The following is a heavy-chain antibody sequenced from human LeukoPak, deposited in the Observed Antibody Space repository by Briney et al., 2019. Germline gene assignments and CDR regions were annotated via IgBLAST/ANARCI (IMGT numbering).Heavy chain of an antibody. CDR2: MRSKANTYAT. D-gene: IGHD2-15*01. CDR3: AKDKGNYFFDY. V-gene: IGHV3-73*01. Sequence: PGGSLRLSCAASGFTFSASAIHWVRQASGKGLEWVGRMRSKANTYATSYAASVKGRFTISRDDSKNTAFLQMDSLKTEDTAVYYCAKDKGNYFFDYWGQGTLVTVSS. CDR1: GFTFSASA. J-gene: IGHJ4*02.